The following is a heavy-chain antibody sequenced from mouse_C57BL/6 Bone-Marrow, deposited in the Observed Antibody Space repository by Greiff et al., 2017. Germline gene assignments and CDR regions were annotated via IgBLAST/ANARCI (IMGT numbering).Heavy chain of an antibody. CDR3: SRQVTTVLATKYFDV. J-gene: IGHJ1*03. D-gene: IGHD1-1*01. CDR2: ISGGGGNT. V-gene: IGHV5-9*01. Sequence: EVKLVESGGGLVKPGGSLKLSCAASGFTFSSYTMSWVRQTPEKRLQWVAAISGGGGNTYYPDSVKGRFTFSRDNDKNILYLQMSSRRSEDTALYYCSRQVTTVLATKYFDVWGTGTTVTVAS. CDR1: GFTFSSYT.